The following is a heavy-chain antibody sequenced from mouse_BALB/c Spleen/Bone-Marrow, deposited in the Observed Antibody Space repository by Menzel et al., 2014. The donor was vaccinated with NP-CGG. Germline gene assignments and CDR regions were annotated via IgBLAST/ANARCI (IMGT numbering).Heavy chain of an antibody. CDR1: GYTFTSYW. D-gene: IGHD1-1*02. J-gene: IGHJ2*01. CDR2: INPNTGYP. CDR3: ARRFTTVVTTGDH. Sequence: QVQLQQSGAELAKPGASVKMSCKASGYTFTSYWMHWVKQRPGQGLEWIGYINPNTGYPEYNQKFKDKATLTADKSSSTAYMQLSSLTSEDSAVYYWARRFTTVVTTGDHRGQGTTLTVSS. V-gene: IGHV1-7*01.